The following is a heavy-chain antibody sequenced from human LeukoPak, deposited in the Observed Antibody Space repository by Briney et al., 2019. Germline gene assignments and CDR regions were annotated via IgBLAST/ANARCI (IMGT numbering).Heavy chain of an antibody. CDR1: GFTLSNYA. CDR2: IGTAGDT. D-gene: IGHD6-13*01. CDR3: ARGSAAGPNFDY. Sequence: GGSLRLSCAASGFTLSNYAMHWVRQPAGKGLEWVSAIGTAGDTYYPGSVKGRFTISRENAKNSLYLQMNSLRAGDTAVYYCARGSAAGPNFDYWGQGTLVTVSS. V-gene: IGHV3-13*01. J-gene: IGHJ4*02.